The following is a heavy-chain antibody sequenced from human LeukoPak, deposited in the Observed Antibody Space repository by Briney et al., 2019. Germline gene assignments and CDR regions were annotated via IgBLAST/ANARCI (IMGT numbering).Heavy chain of an antibody. V-gene: IGHV3-30*03. J-gene: IGHJ4*02. CDR2: ISYDGSNK. Sequence: PGRSLRLSCAASGFTFSSYGMHWVRQAPGKGLEWVAVISYDGSNKYYADSVKGRFTISRDNSKNTLYLQMNSLRAEDTAVYYCATAVAAAGTTDFDYWGQGTLVTVSS. CDR3: ATAVAAAGTTDFDY. D-gene: IGHD6-13*01. CDR1: GFTFSSYG.